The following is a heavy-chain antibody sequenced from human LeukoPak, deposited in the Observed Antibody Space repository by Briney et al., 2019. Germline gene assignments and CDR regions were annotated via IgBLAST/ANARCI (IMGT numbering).Heavy chain of an antibody. Sequence: PGGSLRLSCAASGFTFNSYIMNWVRQAPGKGLEWVSYISSSSSTIYYADSVKGRFTISRDNAKNSLYLQMNSLRAEDTAVYYCAKDFGAMVRGVFDYWGQGTLVTVSS. V-gene: IGHV3-48*01. J-gene: IGHJ4*02. D-gene: IGHD3-10*01. CDR3: AKDFGAMVRGVFDY. CDR2: ISSSSSTI. CDR1: GFTFNSYI.